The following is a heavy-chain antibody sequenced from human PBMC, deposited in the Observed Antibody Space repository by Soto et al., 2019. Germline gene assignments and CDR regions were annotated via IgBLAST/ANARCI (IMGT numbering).Heavy chain of an antibody. CDR3: AHRSRGYAYYFDQ. Sequence: QITLKESGPTLVKPTQTLTLTCSFSGFSLSPRGVGVGWIRQPPGKALEWLALIFWDDDKWYSPSLRSRLTIAEDTSKNQVVLTMTHMYPVDTATYYCAHRSRGYAYYFDQWGQGTLVTVSS. V-gene: IGHV2-5*02. J-gene: IGHJ4*02. CDR2: IFWDDDK. CDR1: GFSLSPRGVG. D-gene: IGHD5-12*01.